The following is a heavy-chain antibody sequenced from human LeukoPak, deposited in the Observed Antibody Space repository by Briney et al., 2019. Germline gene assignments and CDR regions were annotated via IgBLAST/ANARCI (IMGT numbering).Heavy chain of an antibody. V-gene: IGHV3-21*01. J-gene: IGHJ4*02. CDR3: GNSRGSYV. Sequence: GGSLRLSCAASGFPFNTYTMNWVPQTPGKGLEWVSSIGSISDYVSYADSVKGRFTISRDNAKNSVYLQMNSLRVEDMGVYYCGNSRGSYVWGQGTLVTVSS. D-gene: IGHD3-16*01. CDR1: GFPFNTYT. CDR2: IGSISDYV.